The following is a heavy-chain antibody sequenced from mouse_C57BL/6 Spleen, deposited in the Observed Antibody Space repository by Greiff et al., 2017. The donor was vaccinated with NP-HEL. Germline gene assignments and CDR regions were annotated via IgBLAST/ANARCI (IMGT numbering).Heavy chain of an antibody. J-gene: IGHJ1*03. CDR1: DSEVFPIAY. CDR2: ILPSIGRT. D-gene: IGHD1-1*01. Sequence: QVQLQQSGSELRSPGSSVKLSCKDFDSEVFPIAYMSWVRQKPGHGFEWIGGILPSIGRTIYGEQFEDKATLDADTLSNTAYLELNSLTSEDSAIYYCARKGYYGSSYGYFDVWGTGTTVTVSS. V-gene: IGHV15-2*01. CDR3: ARKGYYGSSYGYFDV.